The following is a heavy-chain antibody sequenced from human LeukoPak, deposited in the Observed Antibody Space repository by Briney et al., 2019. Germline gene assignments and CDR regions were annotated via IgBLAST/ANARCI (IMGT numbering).Heavy chain of an antibody. Sequence: PSETLSLTCTVSGGSISSYYWSWIRQPAGKGLEWIGRIYTSGSPNYNPSLKSRVTMSVDTSKNQFSLKLSSVTAADTAVYYCARARYCTSPSCPYYYYDYMDVWGKGTTVTVSS. CDR3: ARARYCTSPSCPYYYYDYMDV. D-gene: IGHD2-2*01. CDR2: IYTSGSP. CDR1: GGSISSYY. J-gene: IGHJ6*03. V-gene: IGHV4-4*07.